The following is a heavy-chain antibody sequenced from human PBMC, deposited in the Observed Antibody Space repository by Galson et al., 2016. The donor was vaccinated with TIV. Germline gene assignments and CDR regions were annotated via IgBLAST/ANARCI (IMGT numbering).Heavy chain of an antibody. D-gene: IGHD6-19*01. J-gene: IGHJ3*02. CDR3: ARGYSSGFPQVDAFDI. CDR2: IWYDGSNK. V-gene: IGHV3-33*01. Sequence: SLRLSCAASGFTFSNYGMHWVRQAPGKGLEWVAVIWYDGSNKYYADSMKGRFTISRDNSKNTLYLQMNSLRAEDTAVYYCARGYSSGFPQVDAFDIWGQGTMVTVSS. CDR1: GFTFSNYG.